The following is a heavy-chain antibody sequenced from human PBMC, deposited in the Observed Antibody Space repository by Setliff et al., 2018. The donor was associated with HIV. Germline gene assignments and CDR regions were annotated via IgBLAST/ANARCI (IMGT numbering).Heavy chain of an antibody. CDR1: GGSISSGDYY. CDR3: ARLRGSYDFSNWFDP. CDR2: IHTSGNT. Sequence: SETLSLTCTVSGGSISSGDYYWTWIRQPAGKGLQWIGRIHTSGNTNYNPSLKSRVTISVDTSKSQFSLKLSSLTAADTAVYYCARLRGSYDFSNWFDPWGQGTQVTVSS. J-gene: IGHJ5*02. D-gene: IGHD3-3*01. V-gene: IGHV4-61*02.